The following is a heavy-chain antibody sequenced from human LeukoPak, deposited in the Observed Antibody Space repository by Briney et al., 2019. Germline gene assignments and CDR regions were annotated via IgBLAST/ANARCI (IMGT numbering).Heavy chain of an antibody. D-gene: IGHD2-2*01. CDR2: INHSGST. Sequence: SETLSLTCAVYGGSFSGYYWSWIRQPPGKGLEWIGKINHSGSTNYNPSLKSRVTISVDTSKNQFSLKLSSVTAADTAVYYCARGGYCSSTSCYYYYGMDVWGQGTTVTVSS. J-gene: IGHJ6*02. CDR3: ARGGYCSSTSCYYYYGMDV. V-gene: IGHV4-34*01. CDR1: GGSFSGYY.